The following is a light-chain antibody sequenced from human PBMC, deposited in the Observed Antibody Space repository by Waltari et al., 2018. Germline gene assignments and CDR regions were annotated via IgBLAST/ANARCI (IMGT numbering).Light chain of an antibody. CDR1: QSVSST. Sequence: EIVMTQSPATLSVSPGETASLSCRGSQSVSSTLAWYQQRPGQAPRRLIYGACTRVSGIRARFRGSGSRTEFTLAIIRLQSEDFAVYYCQQYNNWAPQYTFGQGTKRGSK. CDR2: GAC. V-gene: IGKV3-15*01. J-gene: IGKJ2*01. CDR3: QQYNNWAPQYT.